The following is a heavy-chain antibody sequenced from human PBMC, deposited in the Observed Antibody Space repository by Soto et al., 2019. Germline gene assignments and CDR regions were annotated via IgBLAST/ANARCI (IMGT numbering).Heavy chain of an antibody. CDR3: ARAQFNILTGYYIDY. CDR1: GGSISSGDYY. Sequence: PSETLSLTCTVSGGSISSGDYYWSWIRQPPGKGLEWIGYIYHSGSTYYNPSLKSRVTISVDTSKNQFSLKLRSVTAADTAVYYCARAQFNILTGYYIDYWGQGTLVTVSS. CDR2: IYHSGST. J-gene: IGHJ4*02. V-gene: IGHV4-61*08. D-gene: IGHD3-9*01.